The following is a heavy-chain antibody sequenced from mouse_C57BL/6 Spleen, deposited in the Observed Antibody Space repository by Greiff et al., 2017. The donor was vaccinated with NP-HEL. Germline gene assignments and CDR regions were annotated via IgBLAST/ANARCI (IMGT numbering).Heavy chain of an antibody. D-gene: IGHD4-1*01. Sequence: QVQLQQSGAELVKPGASVKLSCKASGYTFTSYWMHWVKQRPGQGLEWIGMIHPNSGSTNYNEKFKSKATLTVDKSSSTAYMQLSSLTSEDSAVYYCASSPGTEGDYFDYWGQGTTLTVSS. J-gene: IGHJ2*01. CDR3: ASSPGTEGDYFDY. CDR2: IHPNSGST. V-gene: IGHV1-64*01. CDR1: GYTFTSYW.